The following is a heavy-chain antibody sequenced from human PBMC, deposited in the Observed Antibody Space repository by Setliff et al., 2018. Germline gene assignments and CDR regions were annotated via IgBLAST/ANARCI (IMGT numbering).Heavy chain of an antibody. D-gene: IGHD3-16*01. V-gene: IGHV3-30*02. CDR2: IRYDGSNK. J-gene: IGHJ4*02. CDR3: AKDGGIRGFDY. Sequence: GGSLRLSCAASGFTFSSYGMHWVRQAPGKGLEWVAFIRYDGSNKYYADSVKGRFTISRDNSKNTLYLHMNSLRADDTAVYYCAKDGGIRGFDYWGQGSRVTVSS. CDR1: GFTFSSYG.